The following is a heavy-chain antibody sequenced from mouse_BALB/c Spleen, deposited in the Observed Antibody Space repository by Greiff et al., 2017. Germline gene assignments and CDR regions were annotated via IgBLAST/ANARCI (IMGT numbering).Heavy chain of an antibody. V-gene: IGHV14-1*02. CDR2: IDPENGNT. CDR3: ARGRTTATTGYAMDY. CDR1: GFNINDYY. D-gene: IGHD1-2*01. Sequence: EVQRVESGAELVRPGALVKLSCKASGFNINDYYMHWVKQRPEQGLEWIGWIDPENGNTIYDPKFQGKASITADTSSNTAYLQLSSLTSEDTAVYYGARGRTTATTGYAMDYWGQGTSVTVSS. J-gene: IGHJ4*01.